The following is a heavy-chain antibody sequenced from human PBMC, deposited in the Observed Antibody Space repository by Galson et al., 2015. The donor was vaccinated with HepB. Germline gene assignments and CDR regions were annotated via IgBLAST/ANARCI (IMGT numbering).Heavy chain of an antibody. CDR3: ARDSGYSSSWYPTDDAFDI. Sequence: SLRLSCAASGFTFGSYSMNWVRQAPGKGLEWVSSISSSSSYIYYADSVKGRFTISRDNAKNSLYLQMNSLRAEDTAVYYCARDSGYSSSWYPTDDAFDIWGQGTMVTVSS. CDR1: GFTFGSYS. CDR2: ISSSSSYI. V-gene: IGHV3-21*01. D-gene: IGHD6-13*01. J-gene: IGHJ3*02.